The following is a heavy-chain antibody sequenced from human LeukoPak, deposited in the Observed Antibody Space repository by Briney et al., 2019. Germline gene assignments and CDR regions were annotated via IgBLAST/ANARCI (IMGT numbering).Heavy chain of an antibody. V-gene: IGHV1-2*06. CDR3: ARAEVSGWLYYFDY. CDR1: GYTFTGYY. J-gene: IGHJ4*02. Sequence: ASVKVSCKASGYTFTGYYMHWVRQAPGQGLEWMGRINPNSGGTNYAQKFQGRVTMNRDTPISTAYMELSRLRYDDTAVYYCARAEVSGWLYYFDYWGQGTLVTVSS. D-gene: IGHD6-19*01. CDR2: INPNSGGT.